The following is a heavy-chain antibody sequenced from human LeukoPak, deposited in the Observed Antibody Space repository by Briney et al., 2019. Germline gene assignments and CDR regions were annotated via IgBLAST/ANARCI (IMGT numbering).Heavy chain of an antibody. CDR2: IDPKSGGT. D-gene: IGHD3-22*01. Sequence: ASVKVSCKTSGYIFIGYYMHWVRQAPGQGLEWMGWIDPKSGGTKYAQKFQGRVTMTRDMSINTAYMDLRRLKSDDTAVYYCARRSSGYYPDYWGQGTLVTVSS. CDR3: ARRSSGYYPDY. CDR1: GYIFIGYY. J-gene: IGHJ4*02. V-gene: IGHV1-2*02.